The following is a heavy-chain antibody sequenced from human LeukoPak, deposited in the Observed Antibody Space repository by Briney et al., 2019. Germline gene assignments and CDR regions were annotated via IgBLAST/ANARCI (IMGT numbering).Heavy chain of an antibody. Sequence: SAPTLVKPTATLTLTCTFSGLSLRTSGVGVDWIRQLPGKALEWFALIYWDDDTRYSPALKSRLTITRDTSKNQVVLTMTNMDPVDTATYYCTHRVRGSGSPHYWGQGTLVTVSS. CDR3: THRVRGSGSPHY. J-gene: IGHJ4*02. CDR1: GLSLRTSGVG. D-gene: IGHD3-10*01. CDR2: IYWDDDT. V-gene: IGHV2-5*02.